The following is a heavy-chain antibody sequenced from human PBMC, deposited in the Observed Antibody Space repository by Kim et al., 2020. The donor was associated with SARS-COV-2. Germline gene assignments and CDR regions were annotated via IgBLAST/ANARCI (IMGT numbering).Heavy chain of an antibody. J-gene: IGHJ4*02. Sequence: YYADPVKGRFTISRDNSKNTLYLQMNSLRAEDTAVYYCATNYDFWSGYLGWGQGTLVTVSS. D-gene: IGHD3-3*01. CDR3: ATNYDFWSGYLG. V-gene: IGHV3-23*01.